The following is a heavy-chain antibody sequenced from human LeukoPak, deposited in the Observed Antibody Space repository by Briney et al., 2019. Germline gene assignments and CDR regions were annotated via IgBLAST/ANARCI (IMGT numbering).Heavy chain of an antibody. CDR1: GYTFTSYA. D-gene: IGHD6-6*01. Sequence: ASVKVSCKASGYTFTSYAMNWVRQAPGQGLEWMGWINTNTGNPTYAQGFTGRFVFSLDTSVSTAYLQISSLKAEDTAVYYCARAGLGSSSSVWFRANYYYYYYMDVWGQGTLVTVSS. J-gene: IGHJ6*03. CDR2: INTNTGNP. CDR3: ARAGLGSSSSVWFRANYYYYYYMDV. V-gene: IGHV7-4-1*02.